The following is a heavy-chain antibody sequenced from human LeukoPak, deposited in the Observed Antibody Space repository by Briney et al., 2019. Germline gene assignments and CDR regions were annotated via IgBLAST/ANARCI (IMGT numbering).Heavy chain of an antibody. J-gene: IGHJ5*02. V-gene: IGHV3-23*01. D-gene: IGHD2-15*01. Sequence: GGSLRLSCAASGLTFDSYAMSWIRQTPERGLEWVSAISGSGDTTYYADSVKGRFTVSRDNSKNMLYLQMTSLRAEDTAVYYCAKGYCSGGTCYGQVLNDWFDPWGQGTLVTVSA. CDR3: AKGYCSGGTCYGQVLNDWFDP. CDR2: ISGSGDTT. CDR1: GLTFDSYA.